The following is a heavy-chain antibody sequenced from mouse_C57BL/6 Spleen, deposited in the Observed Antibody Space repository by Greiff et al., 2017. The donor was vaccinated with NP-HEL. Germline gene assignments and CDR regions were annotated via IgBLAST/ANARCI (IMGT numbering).Heavy chain of an antibody. CDR1: GYTFTSYW. D-gene: IGHD2-2*01. CDR3: ARFGYDGGPWFAY. Sequence: VQLQQPGAELVMPGASVKLSCKASGYTFTSYWMHWVKQRPGQGLAWIGELDPSDSYTNYNQKFKGKSTLTVDKSSSTAYMQLSSLTSEDSAVYYCARFGYDGGPWFAYWGQGTLVTVSA. V-gene: IGHV1-69*01. J-gene: IGHJ3*01. CDR2: LDPSDSYT.